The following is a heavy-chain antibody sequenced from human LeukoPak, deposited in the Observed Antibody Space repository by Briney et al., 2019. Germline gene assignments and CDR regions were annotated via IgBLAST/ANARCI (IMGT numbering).Heavy chain of an antibody. CDR1: GYTFTTYV. D-gene: IGHD6-13*01. Sequence: ASVKVSCKASGYTFTTYVMNWVRQAPGQGLEWMGWINANTGNPTYAQGFTGRFVFSLDTSVNTAYLQISSLKAEDTAVYYCARDPSSWYSVAFDVWGQGAVVTVSS. J-gene: IGHJ3*01. CDR3: ARDPSSWYSVAFDV. V-gene: IGHV7-4-1*02. CDR2: INANTGNP.